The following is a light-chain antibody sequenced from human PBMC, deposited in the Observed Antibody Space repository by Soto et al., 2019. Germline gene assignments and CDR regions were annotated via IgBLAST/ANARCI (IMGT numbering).Light chain of an antibody. CDR3: SAYTVIVAPCL. Sequence: QSALTQPACVSGSPGQSITISCSGSSSDVGNGYDSVSWYQQHPGKAPKLIIYEVTNRPSGVSSRFSGSKSGNTASLTISGLQAEDEADYYCSAYTVIVAPCLFGTGTKVTVL. CDR2: EVT. V-gene: IGLV2-14*01. J-gene: IGLJ1*01. CDR1: SSDVGNGYDS.